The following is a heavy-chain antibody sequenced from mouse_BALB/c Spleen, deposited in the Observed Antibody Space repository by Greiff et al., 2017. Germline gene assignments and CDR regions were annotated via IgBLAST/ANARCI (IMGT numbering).Heavy chain of an antibody. Sequence: EVKLMESGGGLVKPGGSLKLSCAASGFTFSDYYMYWVRQTPEKRLEWVATISDGGSYTYYPDSVKGRFTISRDNAKNNLYLQMSSLKSEDTAMYYCARESLYAMDYWGQGTSVTVSS. CDR1: GFTFSDYY. CDR2: ISDGGSYT. CDR3: ARESLYAMDY. J-gene: IGHJ4*01. V-gene: IGHV5-4*02.